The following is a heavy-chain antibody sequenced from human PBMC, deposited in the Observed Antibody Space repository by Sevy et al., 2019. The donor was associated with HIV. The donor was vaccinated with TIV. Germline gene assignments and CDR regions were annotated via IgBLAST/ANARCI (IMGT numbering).Heavy chain of an antibody. Sequence: GGSLRLSCAASGFTFSNYGMHWVRQAPGKGLEWVAVIWNDGSNKYYADSVKGRFTIDRDNSKNTRYLQMNSLRVEDTAVDFCARGGDFNDRSAKSDFDYWGQGTLVTVSS. CDR1: GFTFSNYG. J-gene: IGHJ4*02. D-gene: IGHD3-22*01. CDR2: IWNDGSNK. V-gene: IGHV3-33*01. CDR3: ARGGDFNDRSAKSDFDY.